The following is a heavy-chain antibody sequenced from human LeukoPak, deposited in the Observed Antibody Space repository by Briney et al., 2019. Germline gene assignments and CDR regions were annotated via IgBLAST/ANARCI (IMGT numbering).Heavy chain of an antibody. D-gene: IGHD3-3*01. J-gene: IGHJ5*02. Sequence: GGSLRLSCAASGFTFSSYAMTWVRQAPGKGLDWVSTISGSGSNTYSADSVKGRFTISRDNSQNTLYLQMNSLRAEDTAVYYCARDGMEWLLFTNWFDPWGQGTLVTVSS. CDR2: ISGSGSNT. V-gene: IGHV3-23*01. CDR1: GFTFSSYA. CDR3: ARDGMEWLLFTNWFDP.